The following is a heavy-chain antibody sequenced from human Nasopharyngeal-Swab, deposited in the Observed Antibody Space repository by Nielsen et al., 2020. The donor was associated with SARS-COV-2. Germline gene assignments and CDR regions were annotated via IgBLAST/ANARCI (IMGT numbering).Heavy chain of an antibody. J-gene: IGHJ4*02. CDR3: AREARWLQYIDY. CDR1: GFTFSHYA. D-gene: IGHD5-24*01. V-gene: IGHV3-23*01. CDR2: VSGSGAKI. Sequence: GESLKISCAASGFTFSHYAMSWVRQAPGKGLEWVSSVSGSGAKIYYADSVKGRFTISRDNSKNTLYLQMRSLRAEDTAVYYCAREARWLQYIDYWGQGTLVTVSS.